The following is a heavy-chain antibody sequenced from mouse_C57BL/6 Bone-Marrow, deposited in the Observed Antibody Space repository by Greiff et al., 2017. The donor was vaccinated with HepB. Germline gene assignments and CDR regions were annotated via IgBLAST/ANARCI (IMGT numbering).Heavy chain of an antibody. CDR3: ARMGYGNYGY. V-gene: IGHV1-7*01. D-gene: IGHD2-10*02. CDR2: INPSSGYT. J-gene: IGHJ2*01. CDR1: GYTFTSYW. Sequence: VKVVESGAELAKPGASVKLSCKASGYTFTSYWMHWVKQRPGQGLEWIGYINPSSGYTKYNQKFKDKATLTADKFSSTAYMQLSSLTYEDSAGYYCARMGYGNYGYWGQGTTLTVSS.